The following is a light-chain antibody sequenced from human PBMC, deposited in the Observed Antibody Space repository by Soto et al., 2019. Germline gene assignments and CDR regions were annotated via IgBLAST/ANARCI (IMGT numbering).Light chain of an antibody. CDR3: LQDFNYPWT. Sequence: IQMTQSPSTLPASVGDRVTITCRASQGIGNDLAWFQQRPGKAPKLLIYAASGLQSGVPSRFSGSGSGTDFTLTISSLQPEDFETYYCLQDFNYPWTLGQGTKVDIK. J-gene: IGKJ1*01. CDR2: AAS. CDR1: QGIGND. V-gene: IGKV1-6*01.